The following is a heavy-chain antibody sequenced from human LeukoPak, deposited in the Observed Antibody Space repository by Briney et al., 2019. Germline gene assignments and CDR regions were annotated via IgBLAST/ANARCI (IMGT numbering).Heavy chain of an antibody. V-gene: IGHV3-7*01. D-gene: IGHD1-26*01. CDR1: GFTFSSYW. CDR3: ARRGSYLDY. CDR2: IKEDGSEK. J-gene: IGHJ4*02. Sequence: GGSLRVSCAASGFTFSSYWMNWVRQAPGKGLEWVATIKEDGSEKYYVDSVKGRFTISRDNAKNSLYLQLNSMRAEDTAVYYCARRGSYLDYWGQGTLVTVSS.